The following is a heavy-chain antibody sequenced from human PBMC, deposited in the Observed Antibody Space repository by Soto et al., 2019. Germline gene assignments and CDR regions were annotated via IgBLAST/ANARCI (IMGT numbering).Heavy chain of an antibody. V-gene: IGHV3-53*01. CDR2: IYSDGRT. CDR1: GFTISSNY. J-gene: IGHJ5*02. Sequence: EVQLVESGGDLIQPGGSLRLSCAASGFTISSNYMSWVRQAPGKGLEWVSLIYSDGRTYYADSVKGRFTISRDNSKNTLSLQMNSLRAEDTAVYYCVGVLQSTVTTPNWFDPWGQGTLVTVSS. D-gene: IGHD4-17*01. CDR3: VGVLQSTVTTPNWFDP.